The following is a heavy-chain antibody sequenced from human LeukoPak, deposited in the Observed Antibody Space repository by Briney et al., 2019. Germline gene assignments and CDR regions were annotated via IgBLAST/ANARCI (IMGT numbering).Heavy chain of an antibody. D-gene: IGHD1-26*01. Sequence: GGSLRLSCAASGLTFSSYSMNWVRQAPGKGLEWVSSISSGSSYIYYADSVKGRFTISRDNAKNSLYLQMNSLRAEDTAVYYCAREFPRGAEEGGHGTMVTVSS. J-gene: IGHJ3*01. CDR3: AREFPRGAEE. CDR2: ISSGSSYI. CDR1: GLTFSSYS. V-gene: IGHV3-21*01.